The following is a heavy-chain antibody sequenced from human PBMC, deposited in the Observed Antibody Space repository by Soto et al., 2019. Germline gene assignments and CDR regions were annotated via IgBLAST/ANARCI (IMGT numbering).Heavy chain of an antibody. V-gene: IGHV1-18*01. J-gene: IGHJ5*02. CDR3: AREPVAGIWFDP. CDR1: GYTFTSYG. CDR2: INPYNGNT. Sequence: ASVKVSCKASGYTFTSYGISWVRQAPGQGLEWMGWINPYNGNTNYAQKLQGRVTMTTDTSTSTAHMELRSLRSDDTAVYYCAREPVAGIWFDPWGQGTLVTVSS. D-gene: IGHD6-19*01.